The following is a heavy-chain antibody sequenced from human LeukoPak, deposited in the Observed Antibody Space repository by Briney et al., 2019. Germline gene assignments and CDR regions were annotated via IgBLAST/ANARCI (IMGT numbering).Heavy chain of an antibody. CDR1: GGTFSSYA. V-gene: IGHV1-69*05. D-gene: IGHD3-22*01. J-gene: IGHJ3*02. CDR2: IIPIFGTA. CDR3: ARIADFVPVNRVYYDSSGYYLAFDM. Sequence: SVKVSCKASGGTFSSYAISWVRQAPGQGLEWMGGIIPIFGTANYAQKFQGRVTITTDESTSTAYMELSSLRSEDTAVYYCARIADFVPVNRVYYDSSGYYLAFDMWGQGTMVTVSS.